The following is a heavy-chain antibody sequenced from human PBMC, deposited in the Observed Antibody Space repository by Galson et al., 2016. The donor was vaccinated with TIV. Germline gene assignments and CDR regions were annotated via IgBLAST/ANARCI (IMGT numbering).Heavy chain of an antibody. CDR2: VTGSGDRT. CDR1: GFSFSSYA. D-gene: IGHD5-24*01. J-gene: IGHJ4*02. Sequence: SLRLSCAASGFSFSSYAMSWVRQAPDKGLEWVSSVTGSGDRTFYADSMESRFSISRDSSKNTLYLQMNSLRAEDTAIYYCVKDSASDGWLHYHWGQGTLVTVSS. V-gene: IGHV3-23*01. CDR3: VKDSASDGWLHYH.